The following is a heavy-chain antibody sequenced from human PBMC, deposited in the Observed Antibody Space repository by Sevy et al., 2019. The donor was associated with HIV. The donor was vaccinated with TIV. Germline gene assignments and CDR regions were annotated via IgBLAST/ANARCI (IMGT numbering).Heavy chain of an antibody. V-gene: IGHV3-21*01. CDR1: GFTFTTYT. CDR2: ITSSSIYI. CDR3: ARPYGSGSWEAFDV. D-gene: IGHD3-10*01. J-gene: IGHJ3*01. Sequence: GGSLRLSCAASGFTFTTYTMNWVRQAPGKGLEWVSSITSSSIYIYYADSVKGRFTISRDNAKDSVYLQMNSLRAEDTAVYYCARPYGSGSWEAFDVWGQGTMVTVSS.